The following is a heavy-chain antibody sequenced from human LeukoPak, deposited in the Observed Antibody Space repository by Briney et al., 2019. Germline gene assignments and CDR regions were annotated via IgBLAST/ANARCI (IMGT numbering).Heavy chain of an antibody. CDR1: GGSISSYY. D-gene: IGHD4-11*01. CDR3: ARMDYSNSFDY. J-gene: IGHJ4*02. Sequence: PSETLSLTCTVSGGSISSYYWSWIRQPPGKGLEWIGYIYYSGSTNYNPSLKSRVTISVDTSKNQFSLKLSSVTAADTAVYYCARMDYSNSFDYWGQGTLVTVSS. V-gene: IGHV4-59*01. CDR2: IYYSGST.